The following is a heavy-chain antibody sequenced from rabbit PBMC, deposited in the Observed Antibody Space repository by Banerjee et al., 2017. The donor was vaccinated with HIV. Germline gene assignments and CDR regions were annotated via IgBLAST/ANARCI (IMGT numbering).Heavy chain of an antibody. CDR3: ARDDAGFGNFWFDL. Sequence: QEQLEESGGDLVKPEGSLTLSCTASGFDSSSNVMCWVRQAPGKGPEWIACIYVGSSVSTWYASWVNGRFTISKTSSTTVTLQMPSLTAADTATYFCARDDAGFGNFWFDLWGQGTLVTVS. D-gene: IGHD4-2*01. CDR1: GFDSSSNV. V-gene: IGHV1S45*01. J-gene: IGHJ5*01. CDR2: IYVGSSVST.